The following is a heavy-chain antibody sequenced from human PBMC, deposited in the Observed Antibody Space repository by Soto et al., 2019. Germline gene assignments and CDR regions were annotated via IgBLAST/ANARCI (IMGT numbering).Heavy chain of an antibody. CDR1: GGSISSYY. Sequence: SETLSLTCTVSGGSISSYYWSWIRQPPGKGLEWIGYIYYSGSTNYNPSLKSRVTISVDTSKNQFSLKLSSVTAADTAVYYCARQRPGGERWFDPWGQGTLVTVSS. D-gene: IGHD1-1*01. CDR2: IYYSGST. V-gene: IGHV4-59*08. CDR3: ARQRPGGERWFDP. J-gene: IGHJ5*02.